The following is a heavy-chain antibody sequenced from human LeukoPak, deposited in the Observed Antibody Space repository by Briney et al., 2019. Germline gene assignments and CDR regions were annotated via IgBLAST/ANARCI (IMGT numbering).Heavy chain of an antibody. Sequence: GGSLRLSCAGSGFTFSSHAMHWVRQAPGKGLEWVAVISYDGSNKYYADSVKGRFTISRDNSKNTLYLQMNSLRAEDTAVYYCARALLTYSSSPVDYWGQGTLVTVSS. D-gene: IGHD6-6*01. V-gene: IGHV3-30-3*01. CDR1: GFTFSSHA. CDR2: ISYDGSNK. CDR3: ARALLTYSSSPVDY. J-gene: IGHJ4*02.